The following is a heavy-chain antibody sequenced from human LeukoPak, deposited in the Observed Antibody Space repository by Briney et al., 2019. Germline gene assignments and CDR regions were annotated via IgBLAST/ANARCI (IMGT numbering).Heavy chain of an antibody. V-gene: IGHV4-61*10. Sequence: SETLSLTCTVSGGSISSGSYFWNWLRQPAGKGLEWIGRFYSSGSLYNSGNSNYNPSLRSRVTISVDKSKNQFSLKLTSVTAADTAVYFCATDGYFEVWGRGTLVTVSS. CDR3: ATDGYFEV. J-gene: IGHJ2*01. CDR1: GGSISSGSYF. CDR2: SSGSLYNSGNS.